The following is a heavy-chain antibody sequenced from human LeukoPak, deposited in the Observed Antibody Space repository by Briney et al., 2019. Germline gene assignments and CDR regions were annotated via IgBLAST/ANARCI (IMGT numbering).Heavy chain of an antibody. J-gene: IGHJ3*02. V-gene: IGHV1-69*02. CDR1: GGTFSSYT. CDR2: IIPILGIA. D-gene: IGHD3-3*01. CDR3: ASIYDFWSGYLGHDAFDI. Sequence: SVKVSCKASGGTFSSYTISWVRQAPGQGLEWMGRIIPILGIANYAQKLQGRVTITADKSTSTAYMELSSLRSEDTAVYYCASIYDFWSGYLGHDAFDIWGQGTMVTVSS.